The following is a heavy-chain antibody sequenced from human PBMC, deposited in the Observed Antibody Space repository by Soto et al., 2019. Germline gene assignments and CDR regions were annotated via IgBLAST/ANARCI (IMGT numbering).Heavy chain of an antibody. V-gene: IGHV3-30*18. J-gene: IGHJ4*02. D-gene: IGHD3-22*01. CDR2: ISYDGSNK. Sequence: GGSLRLSCAASGFTFSSYGMHWVRQAPGKGLEWVAVISYDGSNKYYADSVKGRFTISRDNSKNTLFLQMNSLRAEDTAVYYCAKDHSSGCSDYWGQGTLVTVSS. CDR3: AKDHSSGCSDY. CDR1: GFTFSSYG.